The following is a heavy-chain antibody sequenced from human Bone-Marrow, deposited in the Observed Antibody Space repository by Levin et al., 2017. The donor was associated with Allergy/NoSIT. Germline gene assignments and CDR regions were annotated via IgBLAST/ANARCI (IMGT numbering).Heavy chain of an antibody. J-gene: IGHJ4*02. V-gene: IGHV4-39*07. CDR3: ARILLEDACIYGY. CDR2: IHYNGNT. D-gene: IGHD2-8*01. Sequence: SETLSLTCSVSGGSISGSDYYWAWIRQPPGKGLEWIGSIHYNGNTYYNPSLKSRVTISLDTSKNQFSLKLSSLTAADTAVYYYARILLEDACIYGYWGQGIQVTVSS. CDR1: GGSISGSDYY.